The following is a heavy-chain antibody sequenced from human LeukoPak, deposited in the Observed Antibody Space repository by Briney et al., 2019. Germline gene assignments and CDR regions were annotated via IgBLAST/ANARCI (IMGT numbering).Heavy chain of an antibody. CDR3: ARVPYSGSYYRANWFDP. CDR1: GYTFTGYY. D-gene: IGHD1-26*01. V-gene: IGHV1-2*02. J-gene: IGHJ5*02. CDR2: INPNSGGT. Sequence: ASVTVSCKASGYTFTGYYMHWVRQAPGQGLEWMGWINPNSGGTNYAQKLQGRVTMTTDTSTSTAYMELRSLRSDDTAVYYCARVPYSGSYYRANWFDPWGQGTLVTVSS.